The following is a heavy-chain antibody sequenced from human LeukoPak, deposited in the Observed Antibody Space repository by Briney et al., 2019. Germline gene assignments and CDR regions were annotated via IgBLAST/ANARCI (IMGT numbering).Heavy chain of an antibody. V-gene: IGHV4-4*07. Sequence: PWETLSLTCTVSGGSISSYYWSWIRQPAGKGLEWIGRIYTSGSTNYNPSLKSRISISVDTSKNQFSLKLTSVTAADTAVYYCAREHPRGEVDDFDYWGQGTLVTVSS. D-gene: IGHD3-16*01. CDR2: IYTSGST. J-gene: IGHJ4*02. CDR3: AREHPRGEVDDFDY. CDR1: GGSISSYY.